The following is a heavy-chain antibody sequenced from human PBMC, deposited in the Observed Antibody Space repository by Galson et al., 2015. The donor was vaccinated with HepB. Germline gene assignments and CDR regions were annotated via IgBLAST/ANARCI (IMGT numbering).Heavy chain of an antibody. D-gene: IGHD5-12*01. CDR1: GGPISSGGYS. V-gene: IGHV4-30-2*01. CDR3: ARDRGYSGYAI. Sequence: TLSLTCAVSGGPISSGGYSWRWIRQPPGKGLEWIGYIYHSGSTYYNPSLKSRVTISVDRSKNQFSLKLSSVTAADTAVYYCARDRGYSGYAIWGQGTLVTVSS. CDR2: IYHSGST. J-gene: IGHJ4*02.